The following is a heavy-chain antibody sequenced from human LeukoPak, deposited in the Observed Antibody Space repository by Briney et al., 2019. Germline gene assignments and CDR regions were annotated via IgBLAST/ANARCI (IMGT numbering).Heavy chain of an antibody. D-gene: IGHD3-10*01. CDR3: AGDPGEFQTTPFDY. CDR2: INTDGSSP. V-gene: IGHV3-74*01. Sequence: GGSLRLSCAASGFTFSAYWMHWVRQAPGKGLVWVSRINTDGSSPTYAASVKGRFTISRDNAKNTLYLQMNSLTAEDTAVYYCAGDPGEFQTTPFDYWGQGTLVTVSS. CDR1: GFTFSAYW. J-gene: IGHJ4*02.